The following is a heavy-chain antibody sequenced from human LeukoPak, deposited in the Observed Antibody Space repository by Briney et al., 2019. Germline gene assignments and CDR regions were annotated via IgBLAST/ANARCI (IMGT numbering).Heavy chain of an antibody. D-gene: IGHD3-16*02. V-gene: IGHV1-18*04. CDR1: GYTFTSYG. CDR2: ISAYNGNT. Sequence: ASVKVSCKASGYTFTSYGISWVRQAPGQGLEWMGWISAYNGNTNYAQKLQGRVAMTTDTSTSTAYMELRSLRSDDTAVYYCARVKEYDYVWGSYRLDAFDIWGQGTMVTVSS. CDR3: ARVKEYDYVWGSYRLDAFDI. J-gene: IGHJ3*02.